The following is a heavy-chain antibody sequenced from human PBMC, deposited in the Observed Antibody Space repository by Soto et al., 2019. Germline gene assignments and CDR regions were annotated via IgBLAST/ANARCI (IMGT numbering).Heavy chain of an antibody. Sequence: GGSLRLSCTASGFTFSDYWMAWIRQAPGKGLEWVANINKDGTDKYYVDSVKGRFTISRDSAKNSLHLQMSGLRAEDTAVYHCARDIVTVTGLSGFDPWGQGTLVTVSS. CDR1: GFTFSDYW. CDR2: INKDGTDK. CDR3: ARDIVTVTGLSGFDP. J-gene: IGHJ5*02. V-gene: IGHV3-7*01. D-gene: IGHD4-4*01.